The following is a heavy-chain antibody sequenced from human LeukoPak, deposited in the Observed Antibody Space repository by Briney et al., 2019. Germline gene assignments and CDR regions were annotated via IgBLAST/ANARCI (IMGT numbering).Heavy chain of an antibody. V-gene: IGHV3-74*01. D-gene: IGHD3-10*01. CDR2: INGDGSTT. J-gene: IGHJ4*02. CDR3: ARVRYYYGSGSYYPLDY. CDR1: GFTFSRYW. Sequence: GGSLRLSCAASGFTFSRYWMHWVRQAPGKGLVWVSRINGDGSTTSYADSVKGGFTISRDNAKNTLYLQMNSLRAEDTAVYYCARVRYYYGSGSYYPLDYWGQGTLVTVSS.